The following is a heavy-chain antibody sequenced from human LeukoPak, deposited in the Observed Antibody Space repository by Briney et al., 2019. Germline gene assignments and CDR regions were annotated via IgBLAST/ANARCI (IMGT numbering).Heavy chain of an antibody. CDR1: GYTFTSYY. V-gene: IGHV1-8*03. D-gene: IGHD6-6*01. CDR3: ARGPVRQLVRQGWFDP. CDR2: MNPNSGNT. Sequence: ASVKVSCKASGYTFTSYYMHWVRQAPGQGLEWMGWMNPNSGNTGYAQKFQGRVTITADKSTSTAYMELSSLRSEDTAVYYCARGPVRQLVRQGWFDPWGQGTLVTVSS. J-gene: IGHJ5*02.